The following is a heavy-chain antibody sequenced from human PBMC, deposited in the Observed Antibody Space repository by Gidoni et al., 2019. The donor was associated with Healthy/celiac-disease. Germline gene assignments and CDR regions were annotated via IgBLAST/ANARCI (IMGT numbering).Heavy chain of an antibody. CDR2: INHSGST. Sequence: QVQLQQWGAGLLKPSETLSLTCAVYGGSFSGYDWCWIRQPPGKGLEWIGEINHSGSTNYNPSLKSRVTISVDTSKNQFSLKLSSVTAADTAVYYCARGVVRGETLNWGQGTLVTVSS. J-gene: IGHJ4*02. D-gene: IGHD3-10*01. CDR1: GGSFSGYD. CDR3: ARGVVRGETLN. V-gene: IGHV4-34*01.